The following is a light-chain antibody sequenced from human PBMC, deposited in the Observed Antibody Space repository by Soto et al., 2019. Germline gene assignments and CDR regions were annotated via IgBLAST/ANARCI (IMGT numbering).Light chain of an antibody. CDR1: QSLLDSDDGNTY. V-gene: IGKV2-40*01. J-gene: IGKJ5*01. Sequence: DIVMTQTPLSLPVTPGEPASISYGSSQSLLDSDDGNTYLDWYLQKPGQSPQLLIYTVSYRASGVPDRFSGSGSGTDFTLKISRVEAEDVGVYYCMQALQTPITFGQGTRLEIK. CDR2: TVS. CDR3: MQALQTPIT.